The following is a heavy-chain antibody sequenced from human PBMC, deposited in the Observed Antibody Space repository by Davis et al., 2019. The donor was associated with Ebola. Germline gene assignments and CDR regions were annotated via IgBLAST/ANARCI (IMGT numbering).Heavy chain of an antibody. V-gene: IGHV1-8*01. D-gene: IGHD3-9*01. Sequence: ASVKVSCKASGYTFTSYDINWVRQATGQGLEWMGWMNPNSGNTGYAQKFQGRVTMTRNTSISTAYMELSSLRSEDTAVYYSARALLRYFEMPCDYWGQGTLVTVSS. CDR2: MNPNSGNT. CDR3: ARALLRYFEMPCDY. J-gene: IGHJ4*02. CDR1: GYTFTSYD.